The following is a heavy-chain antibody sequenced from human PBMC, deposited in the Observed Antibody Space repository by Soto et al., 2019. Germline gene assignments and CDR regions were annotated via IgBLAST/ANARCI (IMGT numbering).Heavy chain of an antibody. CDR1: GFTFSSYA. CDR2: ISYDGSNK. D-gene: IGHD3-10*01. CDR3: ARGGLLWFGGYFDY. V-gene: IGHV3-30-3*01. J-gene: IGHJ4*02. Sequence: QVQLVESGGGVVQPGRSLRLSCAASGFTFSSYAMHWVRQAPGKGLEWVAVISYDGSNKYYADSVKGRFTISRDNSKNTLNLQMNSLRAENTAVYYCARGGLLWFGGYFDYWGQGTLVTVSS.